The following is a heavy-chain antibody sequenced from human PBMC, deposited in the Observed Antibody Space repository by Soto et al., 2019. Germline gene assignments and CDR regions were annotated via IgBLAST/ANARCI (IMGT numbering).Heavy chain of an antibody. CDR2: ISSSGDGT. J-gene: IGHJ6*02. V-gene: IGHV3-23*01. Sequence: GGSLRLSCAASGFTFSTYAMTWVRQAPGKGLEWVSMISSSGDGTYYEDSVKGRFTISRDNSRNTLNLQMNSLRAEDTAVYYCAKNGDFWSWGMDVWGQGTTVTVYS. CDR3: AKNGDFWSWGMDV. D-gene: IGHD3-3*01. CDR1: GFTFSTYA.